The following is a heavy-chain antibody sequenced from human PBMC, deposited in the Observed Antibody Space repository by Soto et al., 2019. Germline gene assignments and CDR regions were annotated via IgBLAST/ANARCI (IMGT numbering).Heavy chain of an antibody. D-gene: IGHD3-10*01. CDR2: ISGSGGIT. CDR3: AKETDYYGSGSPFDN. J-gene: IGHJ4*02. CDR1: GFTLSSYA. V-gene: IGHV3-23*01. Sequence: GGSLRLSCAASGFTLSSYAMSWVRQAPGKGLEWVSGISGSGGITNYADSVKGRFTISRNNSKNTLYLQLRSLRAEDTAVYYCAKETDYYGSGSPFDNWGQGTLVTVSS.